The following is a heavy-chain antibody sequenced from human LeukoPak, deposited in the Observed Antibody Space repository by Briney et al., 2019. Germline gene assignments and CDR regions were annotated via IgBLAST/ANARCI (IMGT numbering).Heavy chain of an antibody. V-gene: IGHV4-34*01. CDR3: ARPHSYYYDSSGYDWFDP. CDR2: INHSGST. J-gene: IGHJ5*02. Sequence: SETLSLTCAVHGGSFSGYYWSWIRQPPGKGLEWIGEINHSGSTNYNPSLKSRVTISVDTSKNQFSLKLSSVTAADTAVYYCARPHSYYYDSSGYDWFDPWGQGTLVTVSS. CDR1: GGSFSGYY. D-gene: IGHD3-22*01.